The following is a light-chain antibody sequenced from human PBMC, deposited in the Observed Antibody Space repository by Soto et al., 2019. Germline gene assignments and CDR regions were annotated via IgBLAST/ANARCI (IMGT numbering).Light chain of an antibody. CDR1: QDISNY. CDR2: DAS. V-gene: IGKV1-33*01. Sequence: DIQMTQFPSSLSASVGDRVTITCQASQDISNYLNWYQQKPGKAPKLLIYDASNLETGVPSRFSGSGSGTDFTFTISSLQAEDIATYYCQQYDNLPFGPGTKVDIK. J-gene: IGKJ3*01. CDR3: QQYDNLP.